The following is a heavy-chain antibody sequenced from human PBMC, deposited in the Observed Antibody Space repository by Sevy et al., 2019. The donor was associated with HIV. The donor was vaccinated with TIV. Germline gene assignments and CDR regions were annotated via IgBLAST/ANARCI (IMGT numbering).Heavy chain of an antibody. CDR2: INPNSGDT. Sequence: ASVKVSCKASGNSFTVYYFHWVRQAPGQGLEWMGWINPNSGDTHYAQRFQGRVTMTTDASSNAAYMELSRLTSDDTAVYDCASSITIFGVAPVGVWGQGTMVTVSS. CDR3: ASSITIFGVAPVGV. D-gene: IGHD3-3*01. J-gene: IGHJ3*01. CDR1: GNSFTVYY. V-gene: IGHV1-2*02.